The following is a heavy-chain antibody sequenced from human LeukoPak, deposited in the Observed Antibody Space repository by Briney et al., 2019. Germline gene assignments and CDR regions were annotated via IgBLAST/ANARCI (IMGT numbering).Heavy chain of an antibody. CDR3: ARDRVDTAMVLWYFDL. CDR2: IYYSGST. J-gene: IGHJ2*01. CDR1: GGSISSSSYY. Sequence: SETLSLTCTVSGGSISSSSYYWGWIRQPPGKGLEWIGSIYYSGSTYYNPSLKSRVTISVDTSKNQFSLKLSSVTAADTAVYYCARDRVDTAMVLWYFDLWGRGTLVTVSS. D-gene: IGHD5-18*01. V-gene: IGHV4-39*07.